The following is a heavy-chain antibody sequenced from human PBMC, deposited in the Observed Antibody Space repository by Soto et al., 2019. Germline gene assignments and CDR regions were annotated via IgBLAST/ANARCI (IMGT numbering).Heavy chain of an antibody. CDR1: GFTFDDYG. D-gene: IGHD1-7*01. CDR2: INWNGGST. CDR3: ARGGSQVITGTTGGIFDY. V-gene: IGHV3-20*04. J-gene: IGHJ4*02. Sequence: GGSLRLSCAASGFTFDDYGMSWVRQAPGKGLEWVSGINWNGGSTGYADSVKGRFTISRDNAKNSLYLQMNSLRAEDTALYYCARGGSQVITGTTGGIFDYWGQGTLVTVSS.